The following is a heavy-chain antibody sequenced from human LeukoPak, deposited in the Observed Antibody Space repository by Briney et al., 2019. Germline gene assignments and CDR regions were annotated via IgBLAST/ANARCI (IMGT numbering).Heavy chain of an antibody. V-gene: IGHV3-23*01. CDR2: ISGSGGAT. D-gene: IGHD3-22*01. J-gene: IGHJ5*02. Sequence: GGSLRLSCAASGFAFSTYAICWVRQGPGRALEWVSTISGSGGATFYAGSVQGRFTVSRDNSKNILYLQMNSLRVEDTAVYYCAKGKADMIVDWHDPWGQGTLVTVSS. CDR3: AKGKADMIVDWHDP. CDR1: GFAFSTYA.